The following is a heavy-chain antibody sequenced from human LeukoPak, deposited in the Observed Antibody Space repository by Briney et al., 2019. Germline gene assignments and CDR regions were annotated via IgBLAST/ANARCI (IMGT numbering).Heavy chain of an antibody. D-gene: IGHD3/OR15-3a*01. CDR3: ATSSGLTTHDAFDI. CDR1: GYTFTGYH. J-gene: IGHJ3*02. CDR2: MNPDTEIT. V-gene: IGHV1-2*02. Sequence: ASVKVSCKASGYTFTGYHMHWVRQAPGQGLEWMGWMNPDTEITDYAQKFQGRVTMTRDTSINTAYMELSGLTSDDTAVYFCATSSGLTTHDAFDIWGQGTKVIVSS.